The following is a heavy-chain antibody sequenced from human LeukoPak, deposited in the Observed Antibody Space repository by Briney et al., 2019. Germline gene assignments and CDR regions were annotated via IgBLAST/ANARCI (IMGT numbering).Heavy chain of an antibody. CDR2: IKQDGSEK. J-gene: IGHJ4*02. D-gene: IGHD3-9*01. CDR1: GFTFSSYW. Sequence: GGSLRLSCTASGFTFSSYWMNWVRQAPGKGLEWVANIKQDGSEKYYVDSVKGRFTISRDNAKKSLYLQMNSLRAEDTAVYYCALGLVTDYWGQGTLVTVSS. CDR3: ALGLVTDY. V-gene: IGHV3-7*02.